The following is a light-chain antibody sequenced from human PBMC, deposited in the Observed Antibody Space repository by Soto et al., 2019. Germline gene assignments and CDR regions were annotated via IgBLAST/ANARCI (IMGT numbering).Light chain of an antibody. Sequence: DMQMTQSPSSLSASVGYRVTITCRASQSISSYLNWYQQKPGKAPKLLIYAASSLQSGVPSRFSGSGSGTDFSLTISSLQPQYFATYYCQQRGTFGQGTKLEIK. CDR3: QQRGT. CDR2: AAS. V-gene: IGKV1-39*01. J-gene: IGKJ2*01. CDR1: QSISSY.